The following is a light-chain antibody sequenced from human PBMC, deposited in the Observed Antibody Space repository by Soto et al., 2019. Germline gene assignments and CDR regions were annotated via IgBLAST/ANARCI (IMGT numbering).Light chain of an antibody. J-gene: IGKJ1*01. V-gene: IGKV3-20*01. CDR1: QSVSSSY. Sequence: EIVLTQSPGTLSLSPGERATLSCRASQSVSSSYLAWYQQKPGQAPRLLIYGASSRATGIPERFSGSGSGTDFTLTISRLEPEDFAVYYCQQYGSSPRTFGQWTKLEI. CDR3: QQYGSSPRT. CDR2: GAS.